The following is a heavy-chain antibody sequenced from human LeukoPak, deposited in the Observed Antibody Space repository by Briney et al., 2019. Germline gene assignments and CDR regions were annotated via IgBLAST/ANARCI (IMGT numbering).Heavy chain of an antibody. CDR2: ISYDGSNK. D-gene: IGHD2-21*02. CDR3: AKDVCGGNCYTFDF. V-gene: IGHV3-30*18. Sequence: GGSLRLSCATSGFSLSSSGMHWVRQAPGKGLEWMAVISYDGSNKYYADSVKGRFTISRDNSKNTLYLQMNSLRAEDTAVYYCAKDVCGGNCYTFDFWGQGTLVTVSS. J-gene: IGHJ4*02. CDR1: GFSLSSSG.